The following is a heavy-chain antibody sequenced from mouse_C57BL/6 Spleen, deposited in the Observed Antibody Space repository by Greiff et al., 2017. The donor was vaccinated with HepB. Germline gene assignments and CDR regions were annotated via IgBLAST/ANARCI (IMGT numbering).Heavy chain of an antibody. Sequence: EVNVVESGAGLVKPGASLKLSCAASGFTFTDYGMHWVRQAPEQGLEWVAYISSGSSTNYYADTVKGRFTISRDNAKNTLFMQMTSLRSEDTAMYYCARDYGYDDAMDYWGQGTSVTVSS. CDR2: ISSGSSTN. CDR1: GFTFTDYG. J-gene: IGHJ4*01. CDR3: ARDYGYDDAMDY. D-gene: IGHD2-2*01. V-gene: IGHV5-17*01.